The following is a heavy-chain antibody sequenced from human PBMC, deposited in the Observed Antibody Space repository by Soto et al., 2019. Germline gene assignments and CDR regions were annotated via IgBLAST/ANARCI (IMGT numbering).Heavy chain of an antibody. CDR2: ISYDGDSK. J-gene: IGHJ4*02. Sequence: QVQLVESGGGVVQPGRSLRLSCAASGFSFSDYGMHWVRQAPGKGLEWVALISYDGDSKRYADSVKGRFTISRDNPKNTLYLQMCSLRAEDTAVYYCARRYAFADYWGQGTLVTVSS. V-gene: IGHV3-30*03. CDR3: ARRYAFADY. CDR1: GFSFSDYG. D-gene: IGHD2-2*01.